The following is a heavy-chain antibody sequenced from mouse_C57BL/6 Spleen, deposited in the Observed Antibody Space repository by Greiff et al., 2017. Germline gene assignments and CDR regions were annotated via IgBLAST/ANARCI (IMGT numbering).Heavy chain of an antibody. V-gene: IGHV1-53*01. Sequence: QVQLQQPGTELVKPGASVKLSCKASGYTFTSYWMHWVKQRPGQGLEWIGNINPSNGGTNYNEKFKSKATLTVDKSSSTAYMQLSSLTSEDSAVYYGANYGSSFGYFDVWGTGTTVTVSS. CDR3: ANYGSSFGYFDV. J-gene: IGHJ1*03. CDR1: GYTFTSYW. CDR2: INPSNGGT. D-gene: IGHD1-1*01.